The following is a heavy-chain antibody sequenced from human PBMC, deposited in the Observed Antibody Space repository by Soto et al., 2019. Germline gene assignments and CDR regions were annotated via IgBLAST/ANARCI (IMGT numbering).Heavy chain of an antibody. CDR1: GGSISSYY. J-gene: IGHJ4*02. CDR2: IYYSGST. Sequence: SETLSLTCTVSGGSISSYYWSWIRQPPGKGLEWIGYIYYSGSTNYNPSLKSRVTISVDTSKNQFSLKLSSVTAADTAVYYCARESVARFLDYWGQGTLVTVSS. V-gene: IGHV4-59*01. D-gene: IGHD2-15*01. CDR3: ARESVARFLDY.